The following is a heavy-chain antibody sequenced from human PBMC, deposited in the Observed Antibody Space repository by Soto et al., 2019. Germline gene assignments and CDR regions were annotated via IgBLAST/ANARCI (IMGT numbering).Heavy chain of an antibody. CDR2: ISHDGSNE. CDR1: GFAFSSYG. D-gene: IGHD1-26*01. V-gene: IGHV3-30*18. CDR3: AKGRRYSGTYYYFDY. Sequence: QVQLVESGGGVVQPGRSLRLSCAASGFAFSSYGMHWVRQAPGKGLEWVAAISHDGSNECYADSVKGRFTISRDNSKNTLYLQMNSLRAEDTAVYYCAKGRRYSGTYYYFDYWGQGTLVTVSS. J-gene: IGHJ4*02.